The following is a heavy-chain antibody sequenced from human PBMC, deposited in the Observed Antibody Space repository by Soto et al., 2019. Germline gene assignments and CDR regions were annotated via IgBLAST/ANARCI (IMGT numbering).Heavy chain of an antibody. V-gene: IGHV1-18*01. CDR1: GYTFTSYG. Sequence: ASVKVSCKASGYTFTSYGISWVRQAPGQGLEWMGWISAYNGNTNYAQKLQGRVTMTTDTSTSTAYMELRSLRSDDTAVYYCARDRCSSTSCYYFDYYYYMDVWGKGTTVTVSS. J-gene: IGHJ6*03. D-gene: IGHD2-2*01. CDR2: ISAYNGNT. CDR3: ARDRCSSTSCYYFDYYYYMDV.